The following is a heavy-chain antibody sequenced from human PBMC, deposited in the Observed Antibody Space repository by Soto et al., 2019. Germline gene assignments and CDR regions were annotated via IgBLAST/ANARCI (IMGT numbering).Heavy chain of an antibody. CDR3: ARDRVEAAAAPSHFDY. D-gene: IGHD6-13*01. CDR2: IIRIFGTA. J-gene: IGHJ4*02. Sequence: QFQLVQSGAEVKKPGSSVKVSCKASGGTFSSYAISWVRQAPGHGLEWMGGIIRIFGTANYAQKFQGRLRITADYSTSTAYMELSSLRSEDTAVYYCARDRVEAAAAPSHFDYCGQGTLVTVS. V-gene: IGHV1-69*12. CDR1: GGTFSSYA.